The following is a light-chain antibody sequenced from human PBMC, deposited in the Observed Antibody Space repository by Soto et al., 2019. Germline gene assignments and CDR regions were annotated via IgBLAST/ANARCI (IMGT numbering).Light chain of an antibody. CDR2: GNN. CDR3: QSYDSSLSGSVV. CDR1: SSNIGAGYD. V-gene: IGLV1-40*01. J-gene: IGLJ2*01. Sequence: QSVLTQPPSVSGAPGQRVTISCTGSSSNIGAGYDVHWYQQLPGTAPKLLIYGNNNRPSGVPDRFSDSKSGTSASLAITGLQAEDEADYYCQSYDSSLSGSVVFGGGTKVTVL.